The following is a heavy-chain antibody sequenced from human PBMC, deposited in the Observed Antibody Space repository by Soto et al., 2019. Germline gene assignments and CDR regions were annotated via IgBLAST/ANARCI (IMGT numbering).Heavy chain of an antibody. CDR1: GYTFTGYY. CDR2: INPNSGGT. CDR3: AKERGFREPFDY. J-gene: IGHJ4*02. Sequence: ASVKVSCKASGYTFTGYYMHWVRQAPGQGLEWMGWINPNSGGTNYAQKFQGRVTMTRDTSISTAYMELSRLRSDDTAVYYCAKERGFREPFDYWGQGTLVTVSS. V-gene: IGHV1-2*02.